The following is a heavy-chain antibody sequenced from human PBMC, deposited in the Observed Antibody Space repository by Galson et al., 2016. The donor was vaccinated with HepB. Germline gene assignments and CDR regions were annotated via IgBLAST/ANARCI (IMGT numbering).Heavy chain of an antibody. CDR2: IYSSGRT. Sequence: SLRLSCAVSGVSVSSNYMTWVRQAPGKGLEWISLIYSSGRTDYVDSVKGRFIISRDNSDNTLYLQMNSLRAEDTAIYYCARRRDGSGSFQLDYWGQGSQVTV. CDR3: ARRRDGSGSFQLDY. V-gene: IGHV3-53*01. CDR1: GVSVSSNY. D-gene: IGHD3-10*01. J-gene: IGHJ4*02.